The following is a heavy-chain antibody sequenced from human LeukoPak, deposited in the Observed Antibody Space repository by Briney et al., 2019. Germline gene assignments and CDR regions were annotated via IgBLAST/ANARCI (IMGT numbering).Heavy chain of an antibody. J-gene: IGHJ4*02. CDR2: ISGRGGST. Sequence: GGSLRLSCAVSGFTFSSYAMSWVRQAPGEGLEWVSAISGRGGSTYYADSVKGRFTISRDNSKNTLYLQMNSLRAEDTAVYYFAKDSSGYSSGSFDYWGQGTLVTVSS. V-gene: IGHV3-23*01. CDR3: AKDSSGYSSGSFDY. D-gene: IGHD6-19*01. CDR1: GFTFSSYA.